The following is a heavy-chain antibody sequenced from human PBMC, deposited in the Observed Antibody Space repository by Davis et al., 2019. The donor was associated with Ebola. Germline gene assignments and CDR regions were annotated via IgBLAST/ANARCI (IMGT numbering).Heavy chain of an antibody. CDR1: GFTFSSYA. CDR2: ISGSGGST. J-gene: IGHJ4*02. CDR3: AKVPFLEYSSGWAY. V-gene: IGHV3-23*01. Sequence: PGGSLRLSCAASGFTFSSYAMSWVRQAPGKGLEWVSAISGSGGSTYYADSVKGRFTISRDNSKNTLYLQMNSLRAEDTAVYYCAKVPFLEYSSGWAYWGQGTLVTVSS. D-gene: IGHD6-19*01.